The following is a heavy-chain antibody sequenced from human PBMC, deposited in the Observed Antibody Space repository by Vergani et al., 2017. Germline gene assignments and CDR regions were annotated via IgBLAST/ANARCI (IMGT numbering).Heavy chain of an antibody. D-gene: IGHD1-26*01. V-gene: IGHV3-21*01. J-gene: IGHJ6*02. CDR3: AKDCGEWELPGYYYYGMDV. Sequence: EVQLVESGGGLVKPGGSLRLSCAASGFTFSSYSMNWVRQAPGKGLEWVSSISSSSSYIYYADSVKGRFTISRDNAKNSLYLQMNSLRAEDTAVYYCAKDCGEWELPGYYYYGMDVWGQGTTVTVSS. CDR2: ISSSSSYI. CDR1: GFTFSSYS.